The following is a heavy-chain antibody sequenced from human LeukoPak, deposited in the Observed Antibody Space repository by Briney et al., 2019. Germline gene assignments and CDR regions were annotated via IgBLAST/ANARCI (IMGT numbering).Heavy chain of an antibody. CDR2: IRDDGSNK. CDR3: EKAQYFDRNGYPAY. V-gene: IGHV3-30*02. D-gene: IGHD3-22*01. CDR1: GFTLSSYC. J-gene: IGHJ4*02. Sequence: PGGSLRLSCTSCGFTLSSYCIHWVRQAPGRGLQWVAFIRDDGSNKYYADSVKGGFTISRDNSKNTLYLQMKTLRAQDTAVYYCEKAQYFDRNGYPAYWGQRTLVTVSS.